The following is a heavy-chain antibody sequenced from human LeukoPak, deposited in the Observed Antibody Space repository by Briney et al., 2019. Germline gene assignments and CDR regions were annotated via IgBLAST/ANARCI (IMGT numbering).Heavy chain of an antibody. CDR1: GGSISSYY. V-gene: IGHV4-59*01. J-gene: IGHJ6*02. CDR2: IYYSGST. CDR3: ARDQEGGRIITVRGFITRDYGMDV. Sequence: PSETLPLTCTVSGGSISSYYWSWIRQPPGKGLEWIGYIYYSGSTNYNPSLKSRVTISVDTSKNQFSLKLSSVTAADTAVYYCARDQEGGRIITVRGFITRDYGMDVWGQGTTVTVSS. D-gene: IGHD3-10*01.